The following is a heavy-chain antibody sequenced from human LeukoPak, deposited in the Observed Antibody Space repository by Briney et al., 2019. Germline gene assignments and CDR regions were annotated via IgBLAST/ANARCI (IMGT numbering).Heavy chain of an antibody. CDR3: ARVEYGDYGWFDP. D-gene: IGHD4-17*01. CDR1: GGSFSYYY. CDR2: INHSGST. J-gene: IGHJ5*02. V-gene: IGHV4-34*01. Sequence: PSETLSLTCAVYGGSFSYYYWSWIRQPPGKGLEWIGEINHSGSTNYNPSLKSRVTISVDTSKNQFSLKLSSVTAADTAAYYCARVEYGDYGWFDPWGQGTLVTVSS.